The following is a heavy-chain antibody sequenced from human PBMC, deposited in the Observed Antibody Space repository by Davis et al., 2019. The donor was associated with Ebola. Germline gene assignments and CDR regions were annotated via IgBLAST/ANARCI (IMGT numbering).Heavy chain of an antibody. V-gene: IGHV3-73*01. CDR3: TFDYDFWSGYSGMDV. CDR1: GFTFSGSA. J-gene: IGHJ6*02. CDR2: IRSKANSYAT. D-gene: IGHD3-3*01. Sequence: GGSLRLSCAASGFTFSGSAMHWVRQASGKGLEWVGRIRSKANSYATAYAASVKGRFTISRDDSKNTAYLQMNSLKTEDTAVYYCTFDYDFWSGYSGMDVWGQGTTVTVSS.